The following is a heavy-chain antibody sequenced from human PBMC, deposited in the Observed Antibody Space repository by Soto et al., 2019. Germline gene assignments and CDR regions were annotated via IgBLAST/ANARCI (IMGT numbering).Heavy chain of an antibody. D-gene: IGHD3-22*01. J-gene: IGHJ4*02. V-gene: IGHV3-49*03. CDR1: GFTFGDYA. CDR2: IRSKTFGGTT. CDR3: SRIRTSMIVVVSDY. Sequence: GGSLRLSCTASGFTFGDYAMSWFRQAPGKGLEWVGFIRSKTFGGTTEYAAAVKGRFIISRDDSKSIAYLQMDSLKTEDTAVYYCSRIRTSMIVVVSDYWGQGTLVTVSS.